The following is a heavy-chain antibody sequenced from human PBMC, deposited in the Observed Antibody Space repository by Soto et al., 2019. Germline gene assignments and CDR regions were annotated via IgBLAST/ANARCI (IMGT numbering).Heavy chain of an antibody. D-gene: IGHD7-27*01. CDR3: ARESNAHFDY. V-gene: IGHV3-7*01. CDR2: IAHGGSEK. Sequence: EVQLVESGGGLVQPGGSLRLSCAVSGFMFSSYWMSWVRQAPGRGLEWVATIAHGGSEKYYVDSVKGRFTISRDNTKNSLFMQMNSLRAEDTAGSYCARESNAHFDYWGQGTLVTVSS. CDR1: GFMFSSYW. J-gene: IGHJ4*02.